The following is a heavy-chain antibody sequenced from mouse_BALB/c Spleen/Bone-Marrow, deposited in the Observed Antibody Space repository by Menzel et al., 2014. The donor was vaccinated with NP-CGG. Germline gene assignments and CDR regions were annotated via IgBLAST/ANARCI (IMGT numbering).Heavy chain of an antibody. D-gene: IGHD2-1*01. Sequence: VQLKESGTVLARPGASVKMSCKASGYSFTSYWMHWVKQRPGQGLEWIGALHPGKSDTTHNQKFEGKAKLTAVTSASSAYMELSSLTNEDSAVYYCTRETIYYGNPFAYWGQGTLVTVSA. V-gene: IGHV1-5*01. CDR2: LHPGKSDT. J-gene: IGHJ3*01. CDR1: GYSFTSYW. CDR3: TRETIYYGNPFAY.